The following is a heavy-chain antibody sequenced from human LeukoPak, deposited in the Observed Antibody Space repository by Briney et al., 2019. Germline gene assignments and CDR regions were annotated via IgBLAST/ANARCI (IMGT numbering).Heavy chain of an antibody. J-gene: IGHJ5*02. Sequence: PSETLSLTRTVSGGSISSYYWSWIRQPPGKGLEWIGYIYYSGSTNYNPSLKSRVTISVDTSKNQFSLKLSSVTAADTAVYYCARRFYYGSGSWFDPWGQGTLVTVSS. CDR2: IYYSGST. V-gene: IGHV4-59*08. CDR1: GGSISSYY. D-gene: IGHD3-10*01. CDR3: ARRFYYGSGSWFDP.